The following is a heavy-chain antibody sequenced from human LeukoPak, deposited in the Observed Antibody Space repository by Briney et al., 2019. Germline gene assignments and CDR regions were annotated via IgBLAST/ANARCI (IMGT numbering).Heavy chain of an antibody. Sequence: GGSLRLSCAASGFTFSGSAMHWVRQASGRGLEWVGRIRSKANSYATAYAASVKGRFTISRDDSKNTAYLQMNSLKTEDTAVYYCTRNPDILTGYGVDYWGQGTLVTVSS. D-gene: IGHD3-9*01. CDR3: TRNPDILTGYGVDY. CDR1: GFTFSGSA. V-gene: IGHV3-73*01. CDR2: IRSKANSYAT. J-gene: IGHJ4*02.